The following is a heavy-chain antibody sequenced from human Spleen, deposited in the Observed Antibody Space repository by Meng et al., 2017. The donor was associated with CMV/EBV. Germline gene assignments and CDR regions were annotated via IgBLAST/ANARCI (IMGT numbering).Heavy chain of an antibody. J-gene: IGHJ5*02. CDR1: SISTNHG. CDR2: VFHSGST. V-gene: IGHV4-4*02. Sequence: SISTNHGWSWVRQPPGKGLEWIGEVFHSGSTNYNPSLESRVTISMDRSNNQFSLSLTSVTAADTAVYYCARFGDGSGYYYRGAFDPWGQGTLVTVSS. D-gene: IGHD3-22*01. CDR3: ARFGDGSGYYYRGAFDP.